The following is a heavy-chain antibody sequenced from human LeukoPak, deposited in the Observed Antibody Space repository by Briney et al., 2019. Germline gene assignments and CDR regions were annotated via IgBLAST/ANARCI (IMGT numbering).Heavy chain of an antibody. CDR1: GGSFSGYY. Sequence: SETLSLTCAVYGGSFSGYYWSWIRQPPGKGLEWIGEINHSGSTNYNPSLKSRVTISVDTSKNQFSLKLNSVTAADTAVYYCAREDSGGTGAFDIWGQGTMVTVSS. V-gene: IGHV4-34*01. CDR2: INHSGST. CDR3: AREDSGGTGAFDI. J-gene: IGHJ3*02. D-gene: IGHD2-15*01.